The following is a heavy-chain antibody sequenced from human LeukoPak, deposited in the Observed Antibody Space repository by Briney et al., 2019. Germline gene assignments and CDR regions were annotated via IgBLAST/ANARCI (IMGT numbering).Heavy chain of an antibody. CDR1: GFTCSSYS. V-gene: IGHV3-21*04. D-gene: IGHD6-13*01. CDR2: ISSSGGYI. CDR3: AKPVPGSSWYRGFDY. Sequence: GGSLRLSCVASGFTCSSYSLNWVRQAPGKGLEWVSSISSSGGYIYYADSVKGRFTISRDNSKNTLYLQMNSLRAEDTAVYYCAKPVPGSSWYRGFDYWGQGTLVTVSS. J-gene: IGHJ4*02.